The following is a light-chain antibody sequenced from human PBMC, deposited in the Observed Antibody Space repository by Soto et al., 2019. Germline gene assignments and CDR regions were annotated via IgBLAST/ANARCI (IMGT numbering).Light chain of an antibody. CDR1: QSVAKF. CDR3: QQRKNWPPIT. CDR2: DSS. Sequence: EIELTQSPATLSLSPGETATLSCRASQSVAKFFAWYQQRRGQPPRLLIFDSSNRATGVPGRFSSSGSGKVFTLTIGSLEPEDSAIYYCQQRKNWPPITVGQGPRLEIK. V-gene: IGKV3-11*01. J-gene: IGKJ5*01.